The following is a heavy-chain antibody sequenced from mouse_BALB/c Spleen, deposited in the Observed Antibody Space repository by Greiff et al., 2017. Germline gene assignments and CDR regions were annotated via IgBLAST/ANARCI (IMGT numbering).Heavy chain of an antibody. V-gene: IGHV1-69*02. Sequence: QVQLKQPGAELVKPGASVKLSCKASGYTFTSYWMHWVKQRPGQGLEWIGEIDPSDSYTNYNQKFKGKATLTVDKSSSTAYMQLSSLTSEDSAVYYCARRGDYDGRGYAMDYWGQGTSVTVSS. CDR3: ARRGDYDGRGYAMDY. CDR2: IDPSDSYT. CDR1: GYTFTSYW. D-gene: IGHD2-4*01. J-gene: IGHJ4*01.